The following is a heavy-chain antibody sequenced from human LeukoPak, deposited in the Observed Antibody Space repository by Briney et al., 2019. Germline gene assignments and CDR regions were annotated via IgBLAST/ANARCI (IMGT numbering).Heavy chain of an antibody. CDR2: IYYSGST. CDR3: ARQWVPVAGSDAFDI. V-gene: IGHV4-39*01. D-gene: IGHD6-19*01. J-gene: IGHJ3*02. CDR1: GGSISSSSYY. Sequence: SETLSLTCTVSGGSISSSSYYWGWIRQPPGKGLEWIGSIYYSGSTYYNPSLESRVTISVDTSKNQFSLKLSSVTAADTAVYYCARQWVPVAGSDAFDIWGQGTMVTVSS.